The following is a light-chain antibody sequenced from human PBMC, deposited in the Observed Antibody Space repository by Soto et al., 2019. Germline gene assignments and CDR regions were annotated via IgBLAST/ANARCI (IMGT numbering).Light chain of an antibody. Sequence: SYELTHPPSVSVSPGQTASITCSGDKLGDKYAFWYQQKPGQSPVLVIYQDSKRPSGIPERFSGSNSGNTATLTISGTQAMDEADYYCQAWDSSTVVFGGGTKLTVL. V-gene: IGLV3-1*01. CDR1: KLGDKY. CDR3: QAWDSSTVV. J-gene: IGLJ2*01. CDR2: QDS.